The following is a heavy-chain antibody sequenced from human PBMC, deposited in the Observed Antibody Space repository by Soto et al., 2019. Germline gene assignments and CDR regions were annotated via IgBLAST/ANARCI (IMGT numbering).Heavy chain of an antibody. CDR2: IYYSGST. D-gene: IGHD6-13*01. V-gene: IGHV4-30-4*01. CDR1: GGSISSGDYY. J-gene: IGHJ5*02. Sequence: SETLSLTCTVSGGSISSGDYYWSGIRQPPGKGLEWIGYIYYSGSTYYNPSLKSRVTISVDTSKNQFSLKLSSVTAADTAVYYCAGGAYSSSWYWFDPWGQGTLVTVSS. CDR3: AGGAYSSSWYWFDP.